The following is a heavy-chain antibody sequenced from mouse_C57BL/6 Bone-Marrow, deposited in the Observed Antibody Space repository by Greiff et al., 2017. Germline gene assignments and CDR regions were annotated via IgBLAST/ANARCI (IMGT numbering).Heavy chain of an antibody. Sequence: VQLQQSGAELARPGASVKLSCKASGYTFTSYGISWVKQRTGQGLEWIGEIYPRSGNTYYNEKFKGKATLTADKSSSTAYMERRSLTSEDSAVYFCAKSGGSSYEAMDYWGQGTSVTVSS. D-gene: IGHD1-1*01. CDR2: IYPRSGNT. CDR1: GYTFTSYG. CDR3: AKSGGSSYEAMDY. J-gene: IGHJ4*01. V-gene: IGHV1-81*01.